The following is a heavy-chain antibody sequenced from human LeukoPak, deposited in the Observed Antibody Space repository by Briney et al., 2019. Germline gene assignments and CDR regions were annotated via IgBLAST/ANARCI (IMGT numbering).Heavy chain of an antibody. D-gene: IGHD2-15*01. J-gene: IGHJ6*03. CDR2: INHSGST. CDR3: ARGGEIVVVVAATRNYYYYMDV. V-gene: IGHV4-34*01. Sequence: SETLSLTCAVYGGSFSDYYWSWIRQPPGKGLEWIGEINHSGSTNYNPSLKSRVTISVDTSKNQISLKLSSVTAADTAVYYCARGGEIVVVVAATRNYYYYMDVWGKGTTVIVSS. CDR1: GGSFSDYY.